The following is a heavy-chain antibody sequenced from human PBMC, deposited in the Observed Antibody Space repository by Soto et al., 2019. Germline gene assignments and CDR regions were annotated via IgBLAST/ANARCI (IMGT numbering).Heavy chain of an antibody. Sequence: QITLKESGPTLVKPTQPLTLTCTFSGFSLSTSGVGGGWIRQPPGKAMEWLALIYWNDDKRYSPSLKSRLTITKDTSNNRVVLTMTNTDPVDTATYYCAHRLGGTVDFWSGAEVDPLGQGTLVTVSS. CDR2: IYWNDDK. CDR1: GFSLSTSGVG. D-gene: IGHD3-3*01. J-gene: IGHJ5*02. V-gene: IGHV2-5*01. CDR3: AHRLGGTVDFWSGAEVDP.